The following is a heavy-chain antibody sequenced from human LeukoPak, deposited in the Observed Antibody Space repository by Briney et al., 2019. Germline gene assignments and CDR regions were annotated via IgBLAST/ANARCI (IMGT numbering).Heavy chain of an antibody. CDR1: GYIFTSYW. V-gene: IGHV5-51*01. J-gene: IGHJ4*02. CDR2: IYPGDSDI. Sequence: NHGESLKISCKGSGYIFTSYWIGWVRQMPGKGLEWMGIIYPGDSDIRYSPSFQGQVTISADKSISTAYLQWSSLKASDTAMYYCASSTEIPRLFDYWGQGTLVTVSS. D-gene: IGHD4-11*01. CDR3: ASSTEIPRLFDY.